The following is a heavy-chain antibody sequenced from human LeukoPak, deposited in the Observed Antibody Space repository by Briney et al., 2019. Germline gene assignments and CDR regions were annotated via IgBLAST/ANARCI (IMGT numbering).Heavy chain of an antibody. CDR3: TRDGIPYGSSWHCY. V-gene: IGHV3-49*04. D-gene: IGHD6-13*01. J-gene: IGHJ4*02. CDR2: IRSKAYGGTT. CDR1: GFTFGDYA. Sequence: PGGSLRLSCTASGFTFGDYAMSWVRQAPGKGLEWVGFIRSKAYGGTTEYAASVKGRFTISRDDSKSIAYLQMNSLKTEDTAVYYCTRDGIPYGSSWHCYWGQGTLVTVSS.